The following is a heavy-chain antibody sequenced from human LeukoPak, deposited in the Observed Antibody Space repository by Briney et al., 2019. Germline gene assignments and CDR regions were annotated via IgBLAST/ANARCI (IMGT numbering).Heavy chain of an antibody. CDR2: IYYSGST. D-gene: IGHD6-13*01. CDR1: GGSISSYY. CDR3: ARGSIAAARAFDY. J-gene: IGHJ4*02. Sequence: SETLSLTCTVSGGSISSYYWSWIRQPPGKGLEWIGYIYYSGSTNYNPSLKSRVTISVDTSKNQFSLKLSSVTAADTAVYYCARGSIAAARAFDYWGQGTLVTVSS. V-gene: IGHV4-59*08.